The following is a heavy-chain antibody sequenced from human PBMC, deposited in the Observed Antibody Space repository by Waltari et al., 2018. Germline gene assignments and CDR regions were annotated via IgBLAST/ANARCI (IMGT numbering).Heavy chain of an antibody. V-gene: IGHV1-2*02. CDR2: VNPDTGNA. Sequence: QVLLVQSGAEVKKPGASVKVTCKAPGYLVTDYYLHWVRQAPGQGPEWMGWVNPDTGNANYAPNFRGRVTMTWDTTINTAFMDLSGLKSADTAVYYCARDRTTMAARPGDYWGQGTLVTVSS. J-gene: IGHJ4*02. D-gene: IGHD6-6*01. CDR1: GYLVTDYY. CDR3: ARDRTTMAARPGDY.